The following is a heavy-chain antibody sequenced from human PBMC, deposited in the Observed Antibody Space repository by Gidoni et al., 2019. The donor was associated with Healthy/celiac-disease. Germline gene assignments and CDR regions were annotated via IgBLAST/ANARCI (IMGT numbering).Heavy chain of an antibody. CDR1: GGSISSYY. D-gene: IGHD3-22*01. V-gene: IGHV4-59*08. CDR3: ARHLRGYYDNRAFDI. CDR2: IYYSGST. Sequence: QVQLQESGPGLVKPSETLSLTCTVSGGSISSYYWSWIRQPPGKGLEWIGYIYYSGSTNYNPSLKSRVTISVDTSKNQFSLKLSSVTAADTAVYYCARHLRGYYDNRAFDIWGQGTMVTVSS. J-gene: IGHJ3*02.